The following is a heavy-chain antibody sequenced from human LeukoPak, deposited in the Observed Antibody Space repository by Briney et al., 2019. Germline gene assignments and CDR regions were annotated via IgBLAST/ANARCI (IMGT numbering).Heavy chain of an antibody. CDR1: GFTFSSYA. V-gene: IGHV3-23*01. CDR2: ISGSVVST. D-gene: IGHD3-9*01. J-gene: IGHJ4*02. Sequence: GGSLRLSSAASGFTFSSYAMSWVRQAPGKGLEWVSAISGSVVSTYYADSVKGRFTISRDNSKNTLYLQVNSLRAEDTAVYYCAKGVNILTGYDYWGQGTLVTDSS. CDR3: AKGVNILTGYDY.